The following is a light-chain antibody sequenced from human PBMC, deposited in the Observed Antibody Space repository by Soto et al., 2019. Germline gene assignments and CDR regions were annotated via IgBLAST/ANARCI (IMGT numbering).Light chain of an antibody. CDR2: END. CDR1: NSGIGSNF. Sequence: QSVLSQPPSVSAAPGQKVTISCSASNSGIGSNFVSWYQHLPGAAPKLLIFENDKRPSGIPDRFSGSRSATSATLDITGLQTGDLFDYYSGTWNYILSVYVIGTGTEETVL. J-gene: IGLJ1*01. V-gene: IGLV1-51*01. CDR3: GTWNYILSVYV.